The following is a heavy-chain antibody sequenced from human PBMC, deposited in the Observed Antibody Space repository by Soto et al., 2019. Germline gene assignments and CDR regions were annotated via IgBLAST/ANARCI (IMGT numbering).Heavy chain of an antibody. CDR2: ISSSSSTI. CDR1: GFTFSSYS. Sequence: EVQLVESGGGLVQPGGSLRLSCAASGFTFSSYSMNWVRQAPGKGLEWVSYISSSSSTIYYADSVKGRFTNSRDNAKNSLYLQMNSLRDEDTAVYYCARDSIWFGELSADRTPYYYYGMDVWGQGTTVTVSS. J-gene: IGHJ6*02. CDR3: ARDSIWFGELSADRTPYYYYGMDV. D-gene: IGHD3-10*01. V-gene: IGHV3-48*02.